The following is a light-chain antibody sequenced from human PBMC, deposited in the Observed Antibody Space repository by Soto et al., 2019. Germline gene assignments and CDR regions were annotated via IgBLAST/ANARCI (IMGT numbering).Light chain of an antibody. Sequence: EIVLTQSPGTLSLSPGERATLSCRASQSVGTSLAWYQQQPGQAPRLFIYGASNSATGIPDRFSGSGSGTDFTLTISRLEPEDFAVYYCQQYDTSPPAMYTFGQGTKLEIK. CDR3: QQYDTSPPAMYT. J-gene: IGKJ2*01. CDR1: QSVGTS. V-gene: IGKV3-20*01. CDR2: GAS.